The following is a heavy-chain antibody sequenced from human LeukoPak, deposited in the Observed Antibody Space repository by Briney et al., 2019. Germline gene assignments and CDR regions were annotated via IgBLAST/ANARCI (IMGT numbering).Heavy chain of an antibody. Sequence: PGGSLRLSCAASGFTFSSYWMHWVRQAPGKGLVWVSRINSDGRSTSYADSVKGRFTISRDNAKNTLYLQMNSLRAEDTAVYYCARGIRQQLAILSYWGQGTLVTVSS. CDR2: INSDGRST. J-gene: IGHJ4*02. V-gene: IGHV3-74*01. CDR1: GFTFSSYW. D-gene: IGHD6-6*01. CDR3: ARGIRQQLAILSY.